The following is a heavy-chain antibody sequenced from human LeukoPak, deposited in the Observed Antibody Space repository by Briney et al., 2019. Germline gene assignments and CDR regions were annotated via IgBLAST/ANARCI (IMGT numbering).Heavy chain of an antibody. V-gene: IGHV3-72*01. CDR1: GFTFSDSF. D-gene: IGHD6-13*01. J-gene: IGHJ4*02. Sequence: GGSLRLACAASGFTFSDSFMSWVRQAPGKGLEWVGRSRNKADSYTGAYAASVKGRSTISRDESKNSLYLQISSLETEDAAVYYCATSSWYRLAYWGQGSLVTVSS. CDR3: ATSSWYRLAY. CDR2: SRNKADSYTG.